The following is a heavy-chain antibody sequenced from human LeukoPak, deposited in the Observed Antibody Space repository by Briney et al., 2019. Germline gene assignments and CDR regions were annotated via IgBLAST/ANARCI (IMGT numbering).Heavy chain of an antibody. CDR2: ISSDGTTM. J-gene: IGHJ4*02. D-gene: IGHD3-22*01. Sequence: PGGSLRLSCAASGFTFSDYYMSWIRQAPGKGLEWISYISSDGTTMYYADSVKGRFTISRDNAKNSLYLQVNGLRAEDTAVYYCASRGGYYFDYWGQGALVTVSS. CDR3: ASRGGYYFDY. CDR1: GFTFSDYY. V-gene: IGHV3-11*01.